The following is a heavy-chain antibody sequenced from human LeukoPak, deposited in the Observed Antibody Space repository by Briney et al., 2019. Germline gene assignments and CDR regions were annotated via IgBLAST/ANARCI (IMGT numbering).Heavy chain of an antibody. V-gene: IGHV3-30*19. J-gene: IGHJ4*02. CDR2: ISYDGSNK. Sequence: GRSLRFSCAASGFTFSSYGMHWVRQAPGKGLEWVAVISYDGSNKYYADSVKGRFTISRDNSKNTLYLQMNSLRAEDTAVYYCARPYYYDSSSYYFDYWGQGTLVTVSS. CDR1: GFTFSSYG. D-gene: IGHD3-22*01. CDR3: ARPYYYDSSSYYFDY.